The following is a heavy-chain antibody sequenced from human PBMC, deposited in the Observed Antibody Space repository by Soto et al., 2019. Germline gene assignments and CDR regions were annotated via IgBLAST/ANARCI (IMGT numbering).Heavy chain of an antibody. J-gene: IGHJ6*02. CDR3: SRFIMVGGWFDPNYYHGMDV. CDR2: ISGYNGNT. Sequence: QVQLVQSGAEVKKPGASVTVSCKTSGYTFSNYGINWVRQAPGQGLEWMGWISGYNGNTNYAQTVQGRVTMTTDTSTGKVYMELRSLKSDDTAIYYCSRFIMVGGWFDPNYYHGMDVWGQGTKVNVSS. D-gene: IGHD6-19*01. CDR1: GYTFSNYG. V-gene: IGHV1-18*01.